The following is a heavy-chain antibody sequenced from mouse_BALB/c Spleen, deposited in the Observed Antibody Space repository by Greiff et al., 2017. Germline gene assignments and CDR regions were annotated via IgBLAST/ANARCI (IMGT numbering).Heavy chain of an antibody. V-gene: IGHV1S132*01. J-gene: IGHJ2*01. CDR3: ARFSSGYRYFDY. Sequence: VKLVESGAELVKPGASVKLSCKTSGYTFTSYWIQWVKQRPGQGLGWIGEIFPGTGTTYYNEKFKGKATLTIDTSSSTAYMQLSSLTSEDSAVYFCARFSSGYRYFDYWGQGTTLTVSS. CDR2: IFPGTGTT. D-gene: IGHD3-1*01. CDR1: GYTFTSYW.